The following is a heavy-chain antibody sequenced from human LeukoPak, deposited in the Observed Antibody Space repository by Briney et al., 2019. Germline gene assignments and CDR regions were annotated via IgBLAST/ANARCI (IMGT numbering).Heavy chain of an antibody. Sequence: GGSLRLSCAASGFTFSSYAMSWVRQAPGKGLEWVSAISGSGGSTYYADSVKGRFTISRDNSKNTLYLQMNSLRAEDTAVYYCAKSTSHRYCSSTSCYSWFDPWGQGTLVTVSS. J-gene: IGHJ5*02. CDR3: AKSTSHRYCSSTSCYSWFDP. CDR2: ISGSGGST. V-gene: IGHV3-23*01. D-gene: IGHD2-2*01. CDR1: GFTFSSYA.